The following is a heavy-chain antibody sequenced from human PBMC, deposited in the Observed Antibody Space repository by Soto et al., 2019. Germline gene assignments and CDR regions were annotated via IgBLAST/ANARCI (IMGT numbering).Heavy chain of an antibody. J-gene: IGHJ5*02. CDR1: GFTFSSYA. D-gene: IGHD3-9*01. V-gene: IGHV3-23*01. CDR2: ISGSGGST. Sequence: GGSLRLSCAASGFTFSSYAMSWVRQAPGKGLEWVSAISGSGGSTYYADSVKGRFTISRDNSKNTLYLQMNSLRAEDTAVYYCAKLNPNFDWLLGANWFAPWGQGTLVTVSS. CDR3: AKLNPNFDWLLGANWFAP.